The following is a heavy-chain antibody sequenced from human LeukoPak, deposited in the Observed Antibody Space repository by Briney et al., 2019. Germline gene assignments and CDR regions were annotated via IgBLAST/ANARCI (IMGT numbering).Heavy chain of an antibody. J-gene: IGHJ4*02. CDR3: TSKLGSSSSGY. CDR1: GFTFSTYT. D-gene: IGHD6-6*01. V-gene: IGHV3-21*06. Sequence: GGSLRLSCAASGFTFSTYTLNWVRQAPGKGLEWVSSISWDSNSIFYADSVKGRFTISRDNSKNSLYLQMNSLRADDTAIYYCTSKLGSSSSGYWGQGTLVTVSS. CDR2: ISWDSNSI.